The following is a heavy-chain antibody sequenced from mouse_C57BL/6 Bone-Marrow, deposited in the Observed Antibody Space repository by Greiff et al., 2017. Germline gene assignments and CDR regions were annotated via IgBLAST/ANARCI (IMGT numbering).Heavy chain of an antibody. J-gene: IGHJ1*03. V-gene: IGHV1-55*01. CDR3: ARRGYYGWYFDV. D-gene: IGHD1-1*01. CDR2: IYPGSGST. Sequence: QVQLKQPGAELVKPGASVKMSCKASGYTFTSYWITWVKQRPGQGLEWIGDIYPGSGSTNYNEKFKSKATLTVDTSSSTAYMQLSSLTSEDSAVYYCARRGYYGWYFDVWGTGTTVTVSS. CDR1: GYTFTSYW.